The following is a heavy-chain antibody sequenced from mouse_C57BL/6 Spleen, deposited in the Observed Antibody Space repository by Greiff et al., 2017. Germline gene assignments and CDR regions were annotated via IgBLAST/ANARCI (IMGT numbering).Heavy chain of an antibody. V-gene: IGHV1-55*01. CDR1: GYTFNSYW. CDR2: IYPGSGST. CDR3: ARSGTAQATFYVDY. Sequence: QVQLQQPGAELVKPGASVKMSCKASGYTFNSYWITWVKQRPGQGLEWIGDIYPGSGSTNYNEKFKSKATLTVDTSSSTAYMQLSSLTSEDSAVYDCARSGTAQATFYVDYWGQGTTRTVSS. D-gene: IGHD3-2*02. J-gene: IGHJ2*01.